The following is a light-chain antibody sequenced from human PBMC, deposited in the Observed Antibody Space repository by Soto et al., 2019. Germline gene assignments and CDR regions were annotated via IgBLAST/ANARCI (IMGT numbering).Light chain of an antibody. CDR2: GAS. CDR1: QSVASN. J-gene: IGKJ1*01. Sequence: EIVLTQSPGTLALSPGERATLSCRASQSVASNLAWYQQKPGQAPRVVIHGASTRATDFPARFSGSGSGTEFTLTISSLQSEDIGVYYCHQYNTWPRTFGQGTKVDIK. CDR3: HQYNTWPRT. V-gene: IGKV3-15*01.